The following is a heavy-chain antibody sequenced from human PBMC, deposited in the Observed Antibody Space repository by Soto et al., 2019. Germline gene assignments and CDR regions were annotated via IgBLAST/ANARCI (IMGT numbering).Heavy chain of an antibody. J-gene: IGHJ5*02. CDR2: ISSSRSYI. CDR1: GFTFSSYS. CDR3: ARAHSGGSCHH. Sequence: EVQLVESGGGLVKPGGSLRLSCAASGFTFSSYSLNWVRQAPGQGLEWVSSISSSRSYIYYADSVKGRFTISRDNAKKSLYLQTVSLRAEDTAVYYCARAHSGGSCHHWGQGTLVTVSS. D-gene: IGHD2-15*01. V-gene: IGHV3-21*01.